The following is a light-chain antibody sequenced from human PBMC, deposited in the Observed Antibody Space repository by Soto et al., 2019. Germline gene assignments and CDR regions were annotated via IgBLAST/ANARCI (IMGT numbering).Light chain of an antibody. V-gene: IGKV3-15*01. CDR3: QQYNNWPLT. Sequence: EIMMTQAPATLSVSPVERTTPSFRASQSVSSNLAWYQQKPGQAPRLLIYGASTRATGIPARFSGSGSGTEFTLTISSLQSEDFAVYHCQQYNNWPLTFGGGTKVDI. CDR1: QSVSSN. CDR2: GAS. J-gene: IGKJ4*01.